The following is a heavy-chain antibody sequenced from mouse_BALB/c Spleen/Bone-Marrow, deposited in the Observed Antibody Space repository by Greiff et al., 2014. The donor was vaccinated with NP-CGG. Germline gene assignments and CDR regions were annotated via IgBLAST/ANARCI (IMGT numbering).Heavy chain of an antibody. V-gene: IGHV1S41*01. CDR3: AGSPMITESYAMDY. J-gene: IGHJ4*01. CDR2: IAPGSGNT. Sequence: DLVKPGASVKLSCKASGYTFTSYWINWIKQRPGQGLEWIGRIAPGSGNTYYNEMFKGKATLTVDTSSSTAYIQLSSLSSEDSPVYFCAGSPMITESYAMDYWGQGTSVTVSS. CDR1: GYTFTSYW. D-gene: IGHD2-4*01.